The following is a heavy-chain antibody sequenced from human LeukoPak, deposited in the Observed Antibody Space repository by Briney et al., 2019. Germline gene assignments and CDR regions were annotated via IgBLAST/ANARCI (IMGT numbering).Heavy chain of an antibody. V-gene: IGHV1-69*13. J-gene: IGHJ6*02. CDR2: IIPIFGTA. CDR3: AGDKQYYDILTESDYYYYGMDV. Sequence: GASVKVSCKASGGTFSSYAISWVRQAPGQGLEWMGGIIPIFGTANYAQKFQGRVTITADESTSTAYMELSSLRSEDTAVYYCAGDKQYYDILTESDYYYYGMDVWGQGTTVTVSS. CDR1: GGTFSSYA. D-gene: IGHD3-9*01.